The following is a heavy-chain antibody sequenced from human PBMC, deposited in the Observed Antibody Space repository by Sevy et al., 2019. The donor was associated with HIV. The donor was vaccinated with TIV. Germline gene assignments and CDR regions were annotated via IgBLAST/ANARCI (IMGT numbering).Heavy chain of an antibody. V-gene: IGHV5-51*01. CDR3: XXXXXXXXXXXXXXXXRPLYDY. CDR2: IYPGDSDT. CDR1: GYSFTSYW. Sequence: GESLKISCKGSGYSFTSYWIGWVRQMPGKGLEWMGIIYPGDSDTRYSPSFQGQVTISADKSISTAYLQWSSLKASDXXXXXXXXXXXXXXXXXXXXXXRPLYDYWGQGTLVTVSS. J-gene: IGHJ4*02.